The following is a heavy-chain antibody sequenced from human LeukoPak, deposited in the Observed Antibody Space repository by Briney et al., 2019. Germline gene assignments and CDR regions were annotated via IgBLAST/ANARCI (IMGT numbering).Heavy chain of an antibody. V-gene: IGHV3-30*03. CDR2: ISYDGSNK. D-gene: IGHD2-2*02. CDR3: ALVPAAITLSGDY. CDR1: GFTFSSYG. Sequence: PGGFLRLSCAASGFTFSSYGMHWVRQAPGKGLEWVAVISYDGSNKYYADSVKGRFTISRDNSKNTLYLQMNSLRAEDTAVYYCALVPAAITLSGDYWGQGTLVTVSS. J-gene: IGHJ4*02.